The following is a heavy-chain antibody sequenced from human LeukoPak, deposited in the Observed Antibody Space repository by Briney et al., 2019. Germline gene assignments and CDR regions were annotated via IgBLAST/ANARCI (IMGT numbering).Heavy chain of an antibody. CDR2: ISSSSSYI. D-gene: IGHD3-22*01. V-gene: IGHV3-21*01. CDR1: GFIVSSNY. Sequence: GGSLGLSCAASGFIVSSNYMTWVRQAPGKGLEWISSISSSSSYIYYADSVKGRFTISRDNAKNSLFLQMNSLRAEDTAVYYCATYYYYDSSQYYFDYWGQGTLVTVSS. J-gene: IGHJ4*02. CDR3: ATYYYYDSSQYYFDY.